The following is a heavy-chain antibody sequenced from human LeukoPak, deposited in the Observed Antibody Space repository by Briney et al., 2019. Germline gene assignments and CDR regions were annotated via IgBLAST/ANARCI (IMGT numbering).Heavy chain of an antibody. Sequence: GGSLRLSCAASGFTFSSSAMSWVRQVPGKGLEWVSGISASGGSTYYADSVRGRFTISRDNSKNTLYLQMNSLRAEDTAVYYCAKCITDSSGWYPYYSYYYGMDVWGQGTTVTVSS. CDR3: AKCITDSSGWYPYYSYYYGMDV. CDR2: ISASGGST. D-gene: IGHD6-19*01. CDR1: GFTFSSSA. J-gene: IGHJ6*02. V-gene: IGHV3-23*01.